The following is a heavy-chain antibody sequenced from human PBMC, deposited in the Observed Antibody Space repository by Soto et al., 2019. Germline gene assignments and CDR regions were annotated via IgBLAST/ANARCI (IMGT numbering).Heavy chain of an antibody. V-gene: IGHV3-30*18. CDR1: GFTFSSYG. CDR3: AKDALPVLRYFDWFTDY. D-gene: IGHD3-9*01. Sequence: QVQLVESGGGVVQPGRSLRLSCAASGFTFSSYGMHWVRQAPGKGLEWVAVISYDGSNKYYADSVKGRFTISRDNSKNTLYLQMNSLRAEDTAVYYCAKDALPVLRYFDWFTDYWGQGTLVTVSS. J-gene: IGHJ4*02. CDR2: ISYDGSNK.